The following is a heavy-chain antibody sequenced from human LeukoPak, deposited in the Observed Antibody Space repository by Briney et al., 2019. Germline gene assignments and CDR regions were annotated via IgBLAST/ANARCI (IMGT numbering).Heavy chain of an antibody. Sequence: GGSLRLSCAASGFTFSSYAMSWVRQAPGKGLEWVSAISGSGGSTYYADSVKGRFTISRDNSKNTLYLQMNSLRAEDTAVYYCARDSWDYIAMDVWGPGTTVTVSS. CDR2: ISGSGGST. CDR3: ARDSWDYIAMDV. D-gene: IGHD4/OR15-4a*01. J-gene: IGHJ6*02. CDR1: GFTFSSYA. V-gene: IGHV3-23*01.